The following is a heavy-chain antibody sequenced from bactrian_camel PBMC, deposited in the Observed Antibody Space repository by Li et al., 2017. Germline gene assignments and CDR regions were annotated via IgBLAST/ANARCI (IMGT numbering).Heavy chain of an antibody. J-gene: IGHJ6*01. CDR2: IWTQPLST. V-gene: IGHV3S1*01. CDR3: AARKTRDATIATMTSGDFAD. CDR1: GYIYKTYC. D-gene: IGHD4*01. Sequence: HVQLVESGGGSVQAGGSLRLSCAASGYIYKTYCMGWFRQGLGTKRERVAHIWTQPLSTYYSDAVKGRFTISQDSADNTLYLQMNDLKPEDTGVYYCAARKTRDATIATMTSGDFADWGQGTQVTVS.